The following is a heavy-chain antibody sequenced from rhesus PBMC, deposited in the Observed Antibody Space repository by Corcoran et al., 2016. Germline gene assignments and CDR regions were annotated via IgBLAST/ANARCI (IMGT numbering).Heavy chain of an antibody. CDR3: ASSPSGSWDYFDH. Sequence: QVQLQQWGEGLVKPSETLSLTCAVYGGSISSNYWSWIRQPPGKGLEWIGRIRSGGGPNYNPSLKSRVTISIDTSKNQFSLKLSSVTAADTAVYYCASSPSGSWDYFDHWGQGVLVTVSS. J-gene: IGHJ4*01. CDR1: GGSISSNY. CDR2: IRSGGGP. V-gene: IGHV4-160*01. D-gene: IGHD6-25*01.